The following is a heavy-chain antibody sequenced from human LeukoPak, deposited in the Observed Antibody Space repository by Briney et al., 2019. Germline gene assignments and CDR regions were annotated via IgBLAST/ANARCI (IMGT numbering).Heavy chain of an antibody. CDR1: GFTFTSYG. V-gene: IGHV1-18*01. Sequence: ASVTVSCTASGFTFTSYGISWVRQAPGQGLEWVGWISGYNGNTNYAQKFQDRVTMTPHTSPSTAYMELRNLRSDDPAFYYCARDRSSSARENWGQGTLVTVSS. D-gene: IGHD6-13*01. CDR3: ARDRSSSAREN. CDR2: ISGYNGNT. J-gene: IGHJ4*02.